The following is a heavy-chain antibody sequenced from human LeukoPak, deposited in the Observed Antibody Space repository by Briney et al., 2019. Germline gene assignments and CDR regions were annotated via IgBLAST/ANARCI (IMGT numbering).Heavy chain of an antibody. CDR3: ARAPPSDSSDTNDY. V-gene: IGHV4-59*12. J-gene: IGHJ4*02. CDR1: GGSISSYY. CDR2: IYYSGST. D-gene: IGHD3-22*01. Sequence: PSETLSLTCTVSGGSISSYYWSWIRQPPGKGLEWIGYIYYSGSTNYNPSLKSRVTISVDTSKNQFSLKLSSVTAADTAVYYCARAPPSDSSDTNDYWGQGTLVTVSS.